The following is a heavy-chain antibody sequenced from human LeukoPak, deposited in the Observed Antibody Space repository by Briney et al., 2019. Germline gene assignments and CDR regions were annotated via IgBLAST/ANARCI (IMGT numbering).Heavy chain of an antibody. CDR2: IYTTGNT. J-gene: IGHJ3*02. V-gene: IGHV4-4*07. Sequence: PSETLSLTCTVSGGSISNYYWSRIRQPAGKGLEWIGRIYTTGNTNYNPSLTSRVAMSVDTSENQFPLTLTSVTAADTALDYCARDYSLGTTNAFDIWGQGTMVTVSS. CDR3: ARDYSLGTTNAFDI. CDR1: GGSISNYY. D-gene: IGHD1-7*01.